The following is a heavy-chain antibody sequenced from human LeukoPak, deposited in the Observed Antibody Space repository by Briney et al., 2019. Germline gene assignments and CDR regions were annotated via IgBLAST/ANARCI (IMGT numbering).Heavy chain of an antibody. CDR3: TKGDSSSWYLDAFDI. CDR2: ISGSGGST. D-gene: IGHD6-13*01. CDR1: GFTFSSYA. V-gene: IGHV3-23*01. Sequence: PGGSLRLSCAASGFTFSSYAMSWVRQAPGKGLEWVSAISGSGGSTYYADSVKGRFTISRDNSKSTLYLQMNSLRAEDTAVYYCTKGDSSSWYLDAFDIWGQGTMVTVSS. J-gene: IGHJ3*02.